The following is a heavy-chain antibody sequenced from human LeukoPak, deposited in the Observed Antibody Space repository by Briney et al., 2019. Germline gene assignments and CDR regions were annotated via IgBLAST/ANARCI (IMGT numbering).Heavy chain of an antibody. CDR3: ARNPVAGDFDY. J-gene: IGHJ4*02. D-gene: IGHD6-19*01. Sequence: GGSLRLSCAASGFTFSSYWMSRVRQAPGKGLEWVANIKQDGSEKYYVDSVKGRFTISRDNAKNSLYLQMNSLRAEDTAVYYCARNPVAGDFDYWGQGTLVTVSS. V-gene: IGHV3-7*01. CDR1: GFTFSSYW. CDR2: IKQDGSEK.